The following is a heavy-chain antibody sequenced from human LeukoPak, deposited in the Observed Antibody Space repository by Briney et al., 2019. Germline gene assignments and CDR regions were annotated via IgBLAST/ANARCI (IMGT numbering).Heavy chain of an antibody. CDR2: TYYRSKWYN. V-gene: IGHV6-1*01. CDR1: GDSVSTNSAA. D-gene: IGHD3-10*01. Sequence: SQTLSLTCAISGDSVSTNSAAWNWIRQSPSRGLEWLGRTYYRSKWYNDYALSVRRRITIKPDTSKNQISLQLNSVTPEDTAVYYCARDSLRFGEISVYLFDIWGQGTMVTVSS. CDR3: ARDSLRFGEISVYLFDI. J-gene: IGHJ3*02.